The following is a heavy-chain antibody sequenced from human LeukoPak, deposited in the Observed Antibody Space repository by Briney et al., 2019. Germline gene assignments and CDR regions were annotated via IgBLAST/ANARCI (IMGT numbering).Heavy chain of an antibody. V-gene: IGHV4-31*03. D-gene: IGHD6-19*01. Sequence: SETLSLTCTVSGGSISSGGYYWSWIRQHPGKGLEWIGYIYCSGSTYYNPSLKSRVTISVDTSKNQFSLKLSSVTAADTAVYYCARASSSGWLVDYWGQGTLVTVSS. CDR1: GGSISSGGYY. CDR2: IYCSGST. J-gene: IGHJ4*02. CDR3: ARASSSGWLVDY.